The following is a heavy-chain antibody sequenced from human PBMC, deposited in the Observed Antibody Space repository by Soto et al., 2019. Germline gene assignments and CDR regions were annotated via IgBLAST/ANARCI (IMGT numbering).Heavy chain of an antibody. J-gene: IGHJ6*02. CDR2: INPNSGAT. Sequence: GXSVKVSCKPSGHPFIAYYRHWVRQTPGQGLEWMGWINPNSGATNYAQNFQGRVTMTRDTSSRTVYMELSRLRSDDTAVYYCARALLRFLDWIPENYYYGMDVWAQGTTVTVPS. D-gene: IGHD3-3*01. CDR3: ARALLRFLDWIPENYYYGMDV. V-gene: IGHV1-2*02. CDR1: GHPFIAYY.